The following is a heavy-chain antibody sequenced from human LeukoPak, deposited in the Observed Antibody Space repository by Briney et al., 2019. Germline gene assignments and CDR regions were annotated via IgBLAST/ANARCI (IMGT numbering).Heavy chain of an antibody. Sequence: KSSETLSLTCTVSGGSISSYYWSWIRQPPGKGLEWIGYIYYSGSTNYNPSLKSRVTISVDTSKNQFSLKLSSVTAADTAVYYCARGDISAISSGWYAVFDPWGQGTLVTVSS. J-gene: IGHJ5*02. CDR2: IYYSGST. CDR1: GGSISSYY. V-gene: IGHV4-59*01. D-gene: IGHD6-19*01. CDR3: ARGDISAISSGWYAVFDP.